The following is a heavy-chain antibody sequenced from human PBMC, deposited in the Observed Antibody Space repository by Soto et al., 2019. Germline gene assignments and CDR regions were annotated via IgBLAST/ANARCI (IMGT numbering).Heavy chain of an antibody. J-gene: IGHJ4*02. CDR1: GYTFTSYA. D-gene: IGHD1-26*01. V-gene: IGHV1-3*01. Sequence: ASVKVSCKASGYTFTSYAMHWVRQAPGQRLEWMGWINAGNGNTKYSQKFQGRVTIIRDTSASTAYMEPSSLRSEDTAVYYCARGASPLIDYWGQGTLVTVSS. CDR3: ARGASPLIDY. CDR2: INAGNGNT.